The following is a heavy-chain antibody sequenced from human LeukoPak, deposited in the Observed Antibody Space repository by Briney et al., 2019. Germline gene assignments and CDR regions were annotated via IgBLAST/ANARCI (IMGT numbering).Heavy chain of an antibody. CDR3: ARAQYDYGSGSYYYYYYMAV. Sequence: SQTLSLTCTVSGGSISSGSYYWSWIRQPAGKGLEWIGRIYTSGSTNYNPSLKSRVTISVDTSKNQFSLKLSSVTAADTAVYYCARAQYDYGSGSYYYYYYMAVWGKGTTVTLSS. V-gene: IGHV4-61*02. D-gene: IGHD3-10*01. CDR1: GGSISSGSYY. CDR2: IYTSGST. J-gene: IGHJ6*03.